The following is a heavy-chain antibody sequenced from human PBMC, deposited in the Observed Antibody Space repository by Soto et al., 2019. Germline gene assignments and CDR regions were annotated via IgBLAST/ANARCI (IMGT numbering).Heavy chain of an antibody. CDR2: IGGSGRNT. V-gene: IGHV3-23*01. CDR1: GFMFSKSG. CDR3: AKDGLSDSPSAIDY. D-gene: IGHD6-13*01. Sequence: GGSLRLYCAASGFMFSKSGMTWVRQAPGKGLESVAGIGGSGRNTYYADSVKGRFTISRDNSKNTLFLQMNSLRDEDTAIYYCAKDGLSDSPSAIDYWGQGTRVTVSS. J-gene: IGHJ4*02.